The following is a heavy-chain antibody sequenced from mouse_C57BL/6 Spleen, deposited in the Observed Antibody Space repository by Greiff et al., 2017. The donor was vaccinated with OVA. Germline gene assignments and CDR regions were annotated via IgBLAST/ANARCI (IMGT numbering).Heavy chain of an antibody. V-gene: IGHV1-55*01. CDR3: ARYYYGSSYVGYYAMDY. CDR2: IYPGSGST. Sequence: QVQLQQPGAELVKPGASVKMSCKASGYTFTSYWITWVKQRPGQGLEWIGDIYPGSGSTNYNEKFKSKATLTVDTSSSTAYMQLNSLTSEDSAVYYCARYYYGSSYVGYYAMDYWGQGTSVTVSS. CDR1: GYTFTSYW. J-gene: IGHJ4*01. D-gene: IGHD1-1*01.